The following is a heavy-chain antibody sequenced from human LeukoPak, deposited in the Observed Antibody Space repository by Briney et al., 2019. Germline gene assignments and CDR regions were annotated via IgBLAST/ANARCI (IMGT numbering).Heavy chain of an antibody. J-gene: IGHJ4*02. Sequence: SETLSLTCTVTGGSISDYYWSWIRQPPGKGLEWVGYIYYSGSTNYNPSLKSRVTISVDTSKNQFSLKLSSVTAADTAVYYCARLTYSSSWVDYWGQGTLVTVSS. D-gene: IGHD6-13*01. CDR3: ARLTYSSSWVDY. CDR2: IYYSGST. CDR1: GGSISDYY. V-gene: IGHV4-59*08.